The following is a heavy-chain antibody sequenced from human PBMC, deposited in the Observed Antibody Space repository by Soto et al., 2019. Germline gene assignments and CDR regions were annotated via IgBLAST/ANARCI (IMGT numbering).Heavy chain of an antibody. CDR2: IYPGDSDT. CDR1: GYSFTTYW. CDR3: ARSPSGTFSPYFSDY. V-gene: IGHV5-51*01. J-gene: IGHJ4*02. D-gene: IGHD1-26*01. Sequence: GESLKISCKGSGYSFTTYWIGWVRQMPGKGLEWMGIIYPGDSDTRYSPSFQGQVTISADNSISTAYLQWSSLKASDTAMYYCARSPSGTFSPYFSDYWGQGTLVTVSS.